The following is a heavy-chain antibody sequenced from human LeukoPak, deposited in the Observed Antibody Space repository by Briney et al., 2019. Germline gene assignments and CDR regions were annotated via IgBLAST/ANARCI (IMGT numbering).Heavy chain of an antibody. CDR1: GFTVSGNY. CDR2: IYSGGT. Sequence: GGSLRLSCAASGFTVSGNYMSWVRQAPGEGLEWVSIIYSGGTYYADSVKGRFTISRDNSKNTLDLQMNSLRVEDTAVYYCVKGGNGAFDYWGQGTLVTVSS. D-gene: IGHD3-16*01. J-gene: IGHJ4*02. V-gene: IGHV3-66*01. CDR3: VKGGNGAFDY.